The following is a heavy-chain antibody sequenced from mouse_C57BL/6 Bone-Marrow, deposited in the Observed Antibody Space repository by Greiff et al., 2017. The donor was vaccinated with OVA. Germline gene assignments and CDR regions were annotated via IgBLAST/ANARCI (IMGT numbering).Heavy chain of an antibody. J-gene: IGHJ4*01. D-gene: IGHD1-1*01. Sequence: EVKLMESGGGLVKPGGSLKLSCAASGFTFSSYAMSWVRQTPEKRLEWVATISDGGSYTYYPDNVKGRFTISRDNAKNSLYLQMSHLKSEDTAMYYCANYGSSYHAMDYWGQGTSVTVSS. CDR3: ANYGSSYHAMDY. V-gene: IGHV5-4*03. CDR2: ISDGGSYT. CDR1: GFTFSSYA.